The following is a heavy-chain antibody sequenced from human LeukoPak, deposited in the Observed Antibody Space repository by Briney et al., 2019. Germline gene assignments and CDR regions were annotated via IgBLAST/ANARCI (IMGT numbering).Heavy chain of an antibody. CDR1: GGSISSYY. CDR2: IYYSGST. D-gene: IGHD1-1*01. J-gene: IGHJ3*02. CDR3: ARWRNGAGAFDI. V-gene: IGHV4-59*12. Sequence: PSETLSLTCTVSGGSISSYYWSWIRQPPGKGLEWIGYIYYSGSTNYNPSLKSRVTMSVDTSKNQFSLKLSSVTAADTAVYYCARWRNGAGAFDIWGQGTMVTVSS.